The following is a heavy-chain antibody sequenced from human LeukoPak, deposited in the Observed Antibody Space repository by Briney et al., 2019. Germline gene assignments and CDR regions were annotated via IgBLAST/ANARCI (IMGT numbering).Heavy chain of an antibody. CDR3: ARDNYGYSSGWYEGVFDY. Sequence: SETLSLTCTVSGGSISSYYWSWIRQPPGKGLEWIGYIYYSGSTNYNPSLKSRVTISVDTSKNQFSLKLSSVTAADTAVYYCARDNYGYSSGWYEGVFDYWGQGTLVTVSS. CDR1: GGSISSYY. V-gene: IGHV4-59*12. J-gene: IGHJ4*02. D-gene: IGHD6-19*01. CDR2: IYYSGST.